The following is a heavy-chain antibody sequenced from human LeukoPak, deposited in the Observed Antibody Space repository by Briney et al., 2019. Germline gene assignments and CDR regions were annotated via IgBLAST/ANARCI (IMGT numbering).Heavy chain of an antibody. CDR1: GGSISSSSYY. J-gene: IGHJ4*02. V-gene: IGHV4-39*07. D-gene: IGHD6-13*01. Sequence: SETLSLTCTVSGGSISSSSYYWGWIRQPPGKGLEWIGSIYYSGSTYYNPSLKSRVTISVDTSKNQFSLKLSSVTAADTAVYYCARATGYSSSWYSPQVDYWGQGTLVTVSS. CDR3: ARATGYSSSWYSPQVDY. CDR2: IYYSGST.